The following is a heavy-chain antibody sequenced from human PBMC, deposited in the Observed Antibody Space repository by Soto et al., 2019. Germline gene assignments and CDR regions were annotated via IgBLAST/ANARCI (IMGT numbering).Heavy chain of an antibody. CDR3: AKSLNPGSATPSYYAMDV. V-gene: IGHV1-46*01. Sequence: ASVKVSCKASGYTFTSYYMHWVRQAPGQGLEWMGIINPSGGSTSYAQKFQGRVTMTRDTSTSTVYMELSSLSSEDTAVYYCAKSLNPGSATPSYYAMDVWGLGTTVTVS. J-gene: IGHJ6*02. D-gene: IGHD2-15*01. CDR1: GYTFTSYY. CDR2: INPSGGST.